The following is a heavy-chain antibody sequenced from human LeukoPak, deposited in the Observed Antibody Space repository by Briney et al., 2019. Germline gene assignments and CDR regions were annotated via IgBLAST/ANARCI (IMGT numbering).Heavy chain of an antibody. J-gene: IGHJ4*02. CDR3: SVDVLRYFDWSVDY. D-gene: IGHD3-9*01. CDR2: ISSSSSYI. CDR1: GFTFSSYW. Sequence: GGSLRLSCAASGFTFSSYWMSWVRQAPGKGLEWVSSISSSSSYIYYADSVKGRFTISRDNAENSLYLQMNSLRAEDTAVYYCSVDVLRYFDWSVDYWGQGTLVTVSS. V-gene: IGHV3-21*01.